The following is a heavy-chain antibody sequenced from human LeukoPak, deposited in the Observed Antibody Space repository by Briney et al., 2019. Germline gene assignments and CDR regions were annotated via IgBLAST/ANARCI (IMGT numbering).Heavy chain of an antibody. Sequence: PSETLSLTCSVSGYSFTSGHYWGWIRQPPGKGLEWIANIYHTGSAHYNPSLKSRVTISVDTSKNQFSLNLSSVTAADTAVYYCARYCTSTTCILRGFDYWGQGPLVTVSS. J-gene: IGHJ4*02. V-gene: IGHV4-38-2*01. CDR2: IYHTGSA. CDR3: ARYCTSTTCILRGFDY. D-gene: IGHD2-2*01. CDR1: GYSFTSGHY.